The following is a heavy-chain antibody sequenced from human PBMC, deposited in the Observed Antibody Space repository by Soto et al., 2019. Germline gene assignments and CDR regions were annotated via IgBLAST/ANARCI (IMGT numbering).Heavy chain of an antibody. CDR2: IYHSGST. CDR3: ARVFTPNIAAAGTFDF. CDR1: GGSISSSNW. J-gene: IGHJ4*02. Sequence: XXTLSLPCAVSGGSISSSNWWSWVRQPPGKGLEWIGEIYHSGSTNYNPSLKSRVTISVDKSKNQFSLKLSSVTAADTAVYYCARVFTPNIAAAGTFDFWGQGTLVTVSS. D-gene: IGHD6-13*01. V-gene: IGHV4-4*02.